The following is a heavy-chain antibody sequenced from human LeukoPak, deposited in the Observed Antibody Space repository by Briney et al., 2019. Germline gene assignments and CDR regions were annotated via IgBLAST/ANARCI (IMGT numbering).Heavy chain of an antibody. Sequence: ASLKVSCKASGYTFTRYYMHWVRQAPGQGLEWMGWINPNSGGTNYAQKFQGRVTMTRDTSISTAYMELSRLRSDDTAVYYCALIPTDIVVVVAAHQFDYWGQGTLVTVSS. CDR3: ALIPTDIVVVVAAHQFDY. J-gene: IGHJ4*02. V-gene: IGHV1-2*02. D-gene: IGHD2-15*01. CDR2: INPNSGGT. CDR1: GYTFTRYY.